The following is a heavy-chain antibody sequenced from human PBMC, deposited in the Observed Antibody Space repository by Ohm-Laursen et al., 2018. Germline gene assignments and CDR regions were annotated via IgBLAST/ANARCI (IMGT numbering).Heavy chain of an antibody. J-gene: IGHJ3*02. CDR1: GYTFINYD. V-gene: IGHV1-8*01. CDR3: ARGRLSGTRRALDI. Sequence: ASVKVSCKTSGYTFINYDIHWVRQASGQGLEWMGWMNPKSGDTGYAHKFQGRVTMARNASISTANMEMSSLRSEDSAVYYCARGRLSGTRRALDIWGQGTMVTVSS. CDR2: MNPKSGDT. D-gene: IGHD1-7*01.